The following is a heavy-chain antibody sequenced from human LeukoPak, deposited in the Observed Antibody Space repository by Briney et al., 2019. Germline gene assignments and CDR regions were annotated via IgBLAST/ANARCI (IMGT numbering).Heavy chain of an antibody. D-gene: IGHD3-3*01. CDR3: AKGVRFLEWLEYYFDY. Sequence: GGSLRLSCAASGFTFSSYGMHWVRQAPGKGLEWVAVISYDGSNKYYADSVKGRFTISRDNSKNTLYLQMNSLGAEDTAVYYCAKGVRFLEWLEYYFDYWGQGTLVTVSS. CDR2: ISYDGSNK. J-gene: IGHJ4*02. CDR1: GFTFSSYG. V-gene: IGHV3-30*18.